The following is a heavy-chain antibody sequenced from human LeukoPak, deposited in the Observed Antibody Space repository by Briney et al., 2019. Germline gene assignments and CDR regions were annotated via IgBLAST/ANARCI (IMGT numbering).Heavy chain of an antibody. V-gene: IGHV1-58*01. Sequence: SVKVSCKASGFTFTSTAVQWVRQARGQRLEWIGWILVGSGNTNYAQMFQERVTLTWDVSTSTAYMVLSSLRSEDTAVYYCAKALLDFWEPLAYWGQGTLVTVSS. CDR3: AKALLDFWEPLAY. CDR2: ILVGSGNT. D-gene: IGHD3-3*01. J-gene: IGHJ4*02. CDR1: GFTFTSTA.